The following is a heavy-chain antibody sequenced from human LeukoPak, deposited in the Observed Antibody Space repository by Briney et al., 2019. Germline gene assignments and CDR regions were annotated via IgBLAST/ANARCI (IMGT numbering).Heavy chain of an antibody. Sequence: SVKVSCKASGGTFSSYAISWVRQAPGQGLEWMGGIIPIFGTANYAQKFQGRVTITADESTSTAYMELSSLRSEDTAVYYCARDNGYQLPGHFDPWGQGTLVTVSS. V-gene: IGHV1-69*01. CDR3: ARDNGYQLPGHFDP. D-gene: IGHD2-2*01. CDR1: GGTFSSYA. CDR2: IIPIFGTA. J-gene: IGHJ5*02.